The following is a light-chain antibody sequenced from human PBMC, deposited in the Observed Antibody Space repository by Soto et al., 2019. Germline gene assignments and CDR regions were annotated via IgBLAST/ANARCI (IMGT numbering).Light chain of an antibody. CDR1: KSVSSN. CDR2: GAS. CDR3: QQYNNWPPMYT. V-gene: IGKV3-15*01. J-gene: IGKJ2*01. Sequence: EIVMTQSPATLSVSPGERATLSSRASKSVSSNLAWYQQKPGQAPRLLIYGASTRATGIPARFSGSGSGTEFTLTISSLQSEDFAVYYCQQYNNWPPMYTFGQGTKLEI.